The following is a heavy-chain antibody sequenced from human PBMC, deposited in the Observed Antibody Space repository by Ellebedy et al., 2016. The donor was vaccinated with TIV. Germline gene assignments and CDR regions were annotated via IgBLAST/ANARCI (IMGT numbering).Heavy chain of an antibody. CDR2: INPSGGST. J-gene: IGHJ6*02. Sequence: ASVKVSCXASGYTFTSYYMHWVRQAPGQGLEWMGIINPSGGSTSYAQKFQGRVTMTRDTSTSTVYMELSSLRSEDTAVYYCARDLKKGDYYYGMDVWGQGTTVTVSS. CDR3: ARDLKKGDYYYGMDV. CDR1: GYTFTSYY. V-gene: IGHV1-46*01.